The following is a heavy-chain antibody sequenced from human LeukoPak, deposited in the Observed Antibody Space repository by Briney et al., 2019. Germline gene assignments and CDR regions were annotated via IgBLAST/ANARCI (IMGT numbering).Heavy chain of an antibody. CDR2: IYPGDSDT. CDR1: GYSFTSYW. Sequence: GESLKISCKGSGYSFTSYWIGWVHQMPGKGLEWMGIIYPGDSDTRYSPSFQGQVTISADKSISTAYLQWSSLKASDTAMYYCARQTSSWYVHYYYYMDVWGKGTTVTVSS. V-gene: IGHV5-51*07. D-gene: IGHD6-13*01. CDR3: ARQTSSWYVHYYYYMDV. J-gene: IGHJ6*03.